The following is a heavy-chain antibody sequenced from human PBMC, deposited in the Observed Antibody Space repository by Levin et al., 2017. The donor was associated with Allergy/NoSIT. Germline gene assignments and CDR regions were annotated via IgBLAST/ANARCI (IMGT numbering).Heavy chain of an antibody. D-gene: IGHD3-10*01. J-gene: IGHJ5*02. CDR1: GFLFSRYG. CDR3: ARDWGYYYGSGRNWLDP. CDR2: IWHDGSYK. Sequence: GGSLRLSCEASGFLFSRYGMHWVRQAPGKGLEWVGVIWHDGSYKYLADSVKGRFSISRDNSENTMYLQMNSVRAEDTAVYYCARDWGYYYGSGRNWLDPWGRGTLVTVSS. V-gene: IGHV3-33*01.